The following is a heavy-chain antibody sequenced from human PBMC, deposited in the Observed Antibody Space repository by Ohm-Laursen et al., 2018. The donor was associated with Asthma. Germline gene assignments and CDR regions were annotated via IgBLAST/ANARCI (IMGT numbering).Heavy chain of an antibody. CDR3: VRDTGWYRLDV. Sequence: SLRLSCAASGFTFSSYAMHWVRQAPGKGLEWVAVISYDGSNKYYADSVKGRFTISRDNAKNSLYLQMNSLRGEDTAVYYCVRDTGWYRLDVWGQGTTVTVSS. D-gene: IGHD6-19*01. V-gene: IGHV3-30-3*01. CDR2: ISYDGSNK. J-gene: IGHJ6*02. CDR1: GFTFSSYA.